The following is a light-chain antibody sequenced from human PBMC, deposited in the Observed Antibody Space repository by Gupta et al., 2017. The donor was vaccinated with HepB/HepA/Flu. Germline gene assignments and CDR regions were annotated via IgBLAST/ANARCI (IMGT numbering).Light chain of an antibody. Sequence: SALTQPASVSGSPGQSITISCTRTSSDVGGYNVVAWYQQHTGKAPKLMINDDSKRPSGVSTRFSGSKSGNTASLTISGRQAEDEADYYCSSDTSSSTLLFGGGTKLTVL. CDR1: SSDVGGYNV. CDR2: DDS. V-gene: IGLV2-14*01. CDR3: SSDTSSSTLL. J-gene: IGLJ2*01.